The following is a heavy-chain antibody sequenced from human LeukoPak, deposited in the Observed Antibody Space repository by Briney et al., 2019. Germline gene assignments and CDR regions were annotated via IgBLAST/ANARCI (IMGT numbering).Heavy chain of an antibody. CDR2: IDPSGSYT. Sequence: GESLRISCKGSGYSFTSYWISWVRQMPGKGLEWMGRIDPSGSYTNYSPSFQGHVTISADKSIGTAYLQWSSLKASDTAMYYCARLPAGSGYNYYYYGMDVWGQGTTVTVSS. CDR1: GYSFTSYW. J-gene: IGHJ6*02. V-gene: IGHV5-10-1*01. CDR3: ARLPAGSGYNYYYYGMDV. D-gene: IGHD3-22*01.